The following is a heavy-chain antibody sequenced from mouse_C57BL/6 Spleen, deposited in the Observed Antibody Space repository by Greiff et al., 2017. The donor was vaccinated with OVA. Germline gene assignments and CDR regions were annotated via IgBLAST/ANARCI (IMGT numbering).Heavy chain of an antibody. Sequence: EVKVVESGGDLVKPGGSLKLSCAASGFTFSSYGMSWVRQTPDKRLEWVATISSGGSYTYYPDSVKGRFTISRDNAKNTLYLQMSSLKSEDTAMYYCARQTTVVPYYFDYWGQGTTLTVSS. CDR2: ISSGGSYT. V-gene: IGHV5-6*01. CDR1: GFTFSSYG. D-gene: IGHD1-1*01. CDR3: ARQTTVVPYYFDY. J-gene: IGHJ2*01.